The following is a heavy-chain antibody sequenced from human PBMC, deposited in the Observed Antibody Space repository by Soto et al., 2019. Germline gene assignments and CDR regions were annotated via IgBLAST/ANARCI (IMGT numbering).Heavy chain of an antibody. CDR2: ISYDGSNK. Sequence: GGSLRLSCAASGFTFSSYGMHWVRQAPGKGLEWVAVISYDGSNKYYADSVKGRFTISRDNSKNTLYLQMNSLRAEDTAVYYCAKEMKRKYLIGMDVWGQGTTVTVSS. J-gene: IGHJ6*02. CDR3: AKEMKRKYLIGMDV. CDR1: GFTFSSYG. V-gene: IGHV3-30*18. D-gene: IGHD2-2*02.